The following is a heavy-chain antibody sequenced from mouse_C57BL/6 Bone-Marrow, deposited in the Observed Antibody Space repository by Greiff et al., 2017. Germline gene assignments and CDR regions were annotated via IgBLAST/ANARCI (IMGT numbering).Heavy chain of an antibody. CDR1: GYTFTSYG. D-gene: IGHD2-4*01. J-gene: IGHJ2*01. CDR2: IYPRSGNT. Sequence: QVQLQQSGAELARPGASVTLSCTASGYTFTSYGISWVKQRTGQGLEWIGEIYPRSGNTYYNEKFKGKATLTADKSSSTAYMELRSLTSEDSAVYFCAREMITQYYFDYWGQGTTLTVSS. V-gene: IGHV1-81*01. CDR3: AREMITQYYFDY.